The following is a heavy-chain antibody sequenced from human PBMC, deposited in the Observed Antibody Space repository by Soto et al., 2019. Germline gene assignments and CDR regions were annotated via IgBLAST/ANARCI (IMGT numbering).Heavy chain of an antibody. D-gene: IGHD3-16*01. CDR1: GFTFSSYE. Sequence: GGSLRLSCAASGFTFSSYEMNWVRQAPGKGLEWVSYISSSGSTIYYADSVKGRFTISRDNAKNSLYLQMNSLRAEDTAVYYCASQGELRRFDYWGQGTLVTVSS. J-gene: IGHJ4*02. CDR2: ISSSGSTI. V-gene: IGHV3-48*03. CDR3: ASQGELRRFDY.